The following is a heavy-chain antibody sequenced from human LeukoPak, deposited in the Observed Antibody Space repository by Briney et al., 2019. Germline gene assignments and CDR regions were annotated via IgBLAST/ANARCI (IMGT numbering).Heavy chain of an antibody. V-gene: IGHV3-30*04. CDR2: ISYDGNKK. D-gene: IGHD6-13*01. J-gene: IGHJ4*02. Sequence: GGSLRLSCAASGFTFSHYAVHWVRQAPGKGLEWVAVISYDGNKKFYADSVKGRFNISRDNSQSTLFLQMNSLRADDTAVYYCARSRIATPGRVYWGQGTLVTVSS. CDR1: GFTFSHYA. CDR3: ARSRIATPGRVY.